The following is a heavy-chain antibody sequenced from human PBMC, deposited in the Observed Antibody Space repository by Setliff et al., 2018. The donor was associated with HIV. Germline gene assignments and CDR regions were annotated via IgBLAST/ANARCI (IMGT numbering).Heavy chain of an antibody. Sequence: ASVQVSCKASGYTFTSYGITWVRQAPGQGLEWVGWVSPYNGNADFTQKFQGRVTMTADTSTSTAYMELWSLRSDDTAVYYCARAPGIFRGVTLSYYYMDVWGKGTTVTV. J-gene: IGHJ6*03. CDR1: GYTFTSYG. CDR3: ARAPGIFRGVTLSYYYMDV. D-gene: IGHD3-10*01. CDR2: VSPYNGNA. V-gene: IGHV1-18*01.